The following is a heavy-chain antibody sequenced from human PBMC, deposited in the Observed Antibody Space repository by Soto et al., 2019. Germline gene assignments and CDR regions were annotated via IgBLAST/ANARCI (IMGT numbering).Heavy chain of an antibody. CDR1: GGTFSSYA. CDR2: IIPIFGTA. D-gene: IGHD5-12*01. V-gene: IGHV1-69*13. CDR3: VRGKRRERATILRDKWFDP. Sequence: SVKVSCKASGGTFSSYAISWVRQAPGQGLEWMGGIIPIFGTANYAQKFQGRVTITADESTSTAYMELSSLRSEDTAVYYCVRGKRRERATILRDKWFDPWGQGTLVTVSS. J-gene: IGHJ5*02.